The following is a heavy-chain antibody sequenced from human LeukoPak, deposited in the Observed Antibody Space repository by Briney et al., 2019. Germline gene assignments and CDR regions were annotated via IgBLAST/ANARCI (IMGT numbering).Heavy chain of an antibody. CDR1: GFTFSSYA. D-gene: IGHD6-13*01. CDR3: ARVEAASYNWFDP. CDR2: ISYDGSNK. V-gene: IGHV3-30*04. J-gene: IGHJ5*02. Sequence: PGGSPRLSCAASGFTFSSYAMHWVRQAPGKGLERVAVISYDGSNKYYADSVKGRFTISRDNSKNTLYLQMNSLRAEDTAVYYCARVEAASYNWFDPWGQGTLVTVSS.